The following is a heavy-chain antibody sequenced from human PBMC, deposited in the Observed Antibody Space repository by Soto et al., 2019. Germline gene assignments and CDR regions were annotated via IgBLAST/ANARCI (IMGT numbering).Heavy chain of an antibody. Sequence: SETLSLTCTVSGGSISSYYWSWIRQPPGKGLEWIGSVYYTGTTDYNPSLKSRVTISVDTSKTQFSLNLRSVTAADTAVYYCARDLAAVPRAFDYWGRGTLVTVSS. CDR1: GGSISSYY. V-gene: IGHV4-59*01. J-gene: IGHJ4*02. CDR3: ARDLAAVPRAFDY. CDR2: VYYTGTT. D-gene: IGHD6-13*01.